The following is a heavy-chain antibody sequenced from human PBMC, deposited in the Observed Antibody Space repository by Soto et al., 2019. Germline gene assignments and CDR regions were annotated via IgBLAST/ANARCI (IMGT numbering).Heavy chain of an antibody. CDR2: ISSSSSYI. CDR1: GFTFSSYS. CDR3: ARGSDCSGGSCYESSSYYYYYGMDV. Sequence: EVQLVESGGGLVKPGGSLRLSCAASGFTFSSYSMNWVRQAPGKGLEWVSSISSSSSYIYYADSVKGRFTISRDNAKNSLYLQMNSLRAEDTAVYYCARGSDCSGGSCYESSSYYYYYGMDVWGQGTTVTVSS. D-gene: IGHD2-15*01. V-gene: IGHV3-21*01. J-gene: IGHJ6*02.